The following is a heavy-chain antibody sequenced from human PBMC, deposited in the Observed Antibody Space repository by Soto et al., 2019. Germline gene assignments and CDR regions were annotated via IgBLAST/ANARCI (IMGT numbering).Heavy chain of an antibody. J-gene: IGHJ4*02. Sequence: ASVKVSCKASGYTFTNYDINWVRQAPGQGLAWMGWMNPYNGNTGYAQNFQGRVTITRNTSISTAYMELSSMGSNDTAVYYCARGPGDHGYFDSGGQGALGTVSS. V-gene: IGHV1-8*01. CDR1: GYTFTNYD. CDR3: ARGPGDHGYFDS. CDR2: MNPYNGNT.